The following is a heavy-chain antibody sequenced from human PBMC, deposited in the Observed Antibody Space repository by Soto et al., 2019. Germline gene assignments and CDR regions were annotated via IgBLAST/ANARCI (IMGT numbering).Heavy chain of an antibody. CDR2: IYYSGST. Sequence: SETLSLTCTVSGGSISSYYWSWIRQPPGKGLEWNGYIYYSGSTNYNPSLKSRVTISVDTSKNQFSLKLSSVTAADTAVYYCARLGYCISTSCYARYYYYYGMDVWGQGTTVTVSS. V-gene: IGHV4-59*08. J-gene: IGHJ6*02. CDR3: ARLGYCISTSCYARYYYYYGMDV. CDR1: GGSISSYY. D-gene: IGHD2-2*01.